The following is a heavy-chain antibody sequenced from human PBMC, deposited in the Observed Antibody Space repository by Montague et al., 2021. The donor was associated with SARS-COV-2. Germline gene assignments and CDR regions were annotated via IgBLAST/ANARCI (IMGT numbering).Heavy chain of an antibody. CDR2: ISGSGGST. CDR1: GFTFSSYA. Sequence: SLRLSCAASGFTFSSYAMSWVRQAPGKGLEWVSAISGSGGSTYYADSVKGRFTISRDNFKNTLYLQMNSLRAEDTAVYYCAKDYPTRDIVVVVAAISYYYGMDVWGQGTTVTVSS. CDR3: AKDYPTRDIVVVVAAISYYYGMDV. J-gene: IGHJ6*02. D-gene: IGHD2-15*01. V-gene: IGHV3-23*01.